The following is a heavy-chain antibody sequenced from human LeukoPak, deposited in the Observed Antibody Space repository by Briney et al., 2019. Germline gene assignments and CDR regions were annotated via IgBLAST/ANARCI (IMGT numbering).Heavy chain of an antibody. Sequence: GGSLRLSCAASGFTFSSYSMNWVRQAPGKGLEWVSSISSSSNYIYYADSVKGRFTISRDNSRSTLYLQMNSLRPEDTAIYYCAREGYYGSGSPPSLYFDYWGQGTLVTVSS. V-gene: IGHV3-21*01. CDR3: AREGYYGSGSPPSLYFDY. CDR1: GFTFSSYS. CDR2: ISSSSNYI. J-gene: IGHJ4*02. D-gene: IGHD3-10*01.